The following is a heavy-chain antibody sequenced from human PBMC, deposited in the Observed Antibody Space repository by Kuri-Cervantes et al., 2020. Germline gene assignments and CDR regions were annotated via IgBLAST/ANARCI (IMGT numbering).Heavy chain of an antibody. Sequence: GSLRLSCAVYGGSFSGYYWSWIRQPPGKGLEWIGEINHSGSINYNPSLKSRVPISVDTSKNQFSLRLSSVTAADTAVYYCARQANLGSYDSSGYRYYFDYWGQGTLVTVSS. CDR2: INHSGSI. J-gene: IGHJ4*02. CDR3: ARQANLGSYDSSGYRYYFDY. D-gene: IGHD3-22*01. CDR1: GGSFSGYY. V-gene: IGHV4-34*01.